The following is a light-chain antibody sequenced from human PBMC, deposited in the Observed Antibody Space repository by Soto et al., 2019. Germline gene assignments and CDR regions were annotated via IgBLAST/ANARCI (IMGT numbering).Light chain of an antibody. J-gene: IGKJ2*01. CDR1: QSVLHSSNNRNY. CDR3: QQYSTTPHT. V-gene: IGKV4-1*01. CDR2: WAS. Sequence: DIVMTQSPDSLAVSLGERATVNCKSSQSVLHSSNNRNYFAWYQQKPGQPPKLLIYWASTRQSGVPDRFSGSGSGTDFTRNISSLQAEDAAVYYCQQYSTTPHTFGQGTKLEIK.